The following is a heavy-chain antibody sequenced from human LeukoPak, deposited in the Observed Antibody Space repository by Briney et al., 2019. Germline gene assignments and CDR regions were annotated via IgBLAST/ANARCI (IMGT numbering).Heavy chain of an antibody. CDR1: GYTFTSYG. Sequence: ASVKVSCKASGYTFTSYGISWVRQAPGQGLEWMGWISAYNGNTNYAQKLQGSVTMTTDTSTSTAYMELRSLRSDDTAVYYCARDWSLGYSYGTFDYWGQGTLVTVSS. CDR3: ARDWSLGYSYGTFDY. V-gene: IGHV1-18*01. J-gene: IGHJ4*02. D-gene: IGHD5-18*01. CDR2: ISAYNGNT.